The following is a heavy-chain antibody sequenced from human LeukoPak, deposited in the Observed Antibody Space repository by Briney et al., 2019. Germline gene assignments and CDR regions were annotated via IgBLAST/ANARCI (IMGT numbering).Heavy chain of an antibody. CDR2: INPNSGGT. CDR1: RYTFTGYY. J-gene: IGHJ4*02. D-gene: IGHD5-24*01. Sequence: GASVKVSCKASRYTFTGYYMHWVRQAPGQGLEWMGRINPNSGGTNYAQKFQGRVTMTRDTSISTAYMELSRLRSDDTAVYYCARVLGGYNKGYSDYWGQGTLVTVSS. V-gene: IGHV1-2*06. CDR3: ARVLGGYNKGYSDY.